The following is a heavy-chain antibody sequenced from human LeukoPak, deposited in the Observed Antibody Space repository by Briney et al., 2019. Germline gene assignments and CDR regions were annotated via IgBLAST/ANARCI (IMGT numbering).Heavy chain of an antibody. J-gene: IGHJ5*02. Sequence: SQTLSLTCTVSGGSISSSNYYWSWIRQPPGKGLEWIGYIYHSGSTYYNPSLKSRVAISLDKFKNQFSLKLSSVTAADTAVYYCARVYCSSTSCINFDPWGQGTLVTVSS. CDR3: ARVYCSSTSCINFDP. D-gene: IGHD2-2*01. CDR1: GGSISSSNYY. CDR2: IYHSGST. V-gene: IGHV4-30-2*01.